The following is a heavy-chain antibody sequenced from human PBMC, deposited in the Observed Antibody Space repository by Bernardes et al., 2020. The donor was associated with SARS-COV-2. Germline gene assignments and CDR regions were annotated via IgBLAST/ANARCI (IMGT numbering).Heavy chain of an antibody. V-gene: IGHV3-30*01. Sequence: GGSLRLSCVSSGFTFSNHAIHWVRQAPGKGLEWVAVVSYDGGNIYYGESVQGRFTISRDNSRNTVYLQMNSLRPEDSGLYYCGRDMLGGGLQWLVLGGLDHWGQGTQVTVSS. CDR1: GFTFSNHA. CDR3: GRDMLGGGLQWLVLGGLDH. CDR2: VSYDGGNI. D-gene: IGHD6-19*01. J-gene: IGHJ4*02.